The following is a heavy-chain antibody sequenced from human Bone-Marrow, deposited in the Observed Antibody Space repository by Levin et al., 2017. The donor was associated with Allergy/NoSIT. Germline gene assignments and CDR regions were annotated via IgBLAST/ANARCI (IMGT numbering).Heavy chain of an antibody. CDR3: ARGGYCSGGSCVYAFDS. D-gene: IGHD2-15*01. Sequence: KISCKASGGTFSSYTISWVRQAPGQGLEWMGRIIPILGIANYAQKFQGRVTITADKSTSTAYMELSSLRSEDTAVYYCARGGYCSGGSCVYAFDSWGQGTMVTVSS. V-gene: IGHV1-69*02. J-gene: IGHJ3*02. CDR2: IIPILGIA. CDR1: GGTFSSYT.